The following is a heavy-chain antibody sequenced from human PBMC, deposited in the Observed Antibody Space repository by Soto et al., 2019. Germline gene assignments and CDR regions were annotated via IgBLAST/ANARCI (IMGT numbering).Heavy chain of an antibody. Sequence: ASVKLSCKASGYTYNSYYMHSARQAPGQGLEWMGIINPSGGSTSYAQKFQGRVTMTRDTSTSTVYMELSSLRSEDTAVYYCARDIRGYGEDAFDIWGQGTMVTVSS. J-gene: IGHJ3*02. CDR2: INPSGGST. V-gene: IGHV1-46*02. CDR1: GYTYNSYY. D-gene: IGHD4-17*01. CDR3: ARDIRGYGEDAFDI.